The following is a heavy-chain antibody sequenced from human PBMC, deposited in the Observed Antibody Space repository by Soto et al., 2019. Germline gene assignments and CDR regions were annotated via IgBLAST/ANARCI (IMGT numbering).Heavy chain of an antibody. CDR1: GGSFSGYY. CDR3: ARGFWSGHLDY. D-gene: IGHD3-3*01. Sequence: NPSETLSLTCAVYGGSFSGYYWSWIRQPPGKGLEWIGEINHSGSTNYNPSLKSRVTISVDTSKNQFSLKLSSVTAADTAVYYCARGFWSGHLDYWGQGTLVTV. CDR2: INHSGST. V-gene: IGHV4-34*01. J-gene: IGHJ4*02.